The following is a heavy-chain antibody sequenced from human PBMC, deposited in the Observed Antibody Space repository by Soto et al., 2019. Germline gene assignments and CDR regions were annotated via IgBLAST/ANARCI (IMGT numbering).Heavy chain of an antibody. J-gene: IGHJ4*02. Sequence: GGSLRLSCAASGFTFSSYAMSWVRQAPGKGLEWVSGISGGGGSIYYADSVKGRFTISRDNAKNSLYLQMNSLRDEDTAVYYCARDRGYTYGSDFWGQGALVTVSS. CDR1: GFTFSSYA. V-gene: IGHV3-23*01. D-gene: IGHD5-18*01. CDR3: ARDRGYTYGSDF. CDR2: ISGGGGSI.